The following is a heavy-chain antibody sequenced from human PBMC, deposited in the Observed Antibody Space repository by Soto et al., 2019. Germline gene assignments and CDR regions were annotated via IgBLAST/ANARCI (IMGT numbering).Heavy chain of an antibody. CDR2: TYYRSNWYN. CDR3: ARSYSSSWLMDFFDY. V-gene: IGHV6-1*01. D-gene: IGHD6-13*01. Sequence: SQTLSLTCVVSGDSVTGHSVAWNWIRQSPSRGLEWLGRTYYRSNWYNDYAKSVKSRITINPDTSKNQISLQLISVTPEDTAIYYCARSYSSSWLMDFFDYWGLGTLVTVSS. J-gene: IGHJ4*02. CDR1: GDSVTGHSVA.